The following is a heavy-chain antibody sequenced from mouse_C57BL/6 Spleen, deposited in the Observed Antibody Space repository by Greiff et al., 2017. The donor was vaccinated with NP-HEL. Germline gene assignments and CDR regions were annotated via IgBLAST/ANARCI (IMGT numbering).Heavy chain of an antibody. CDR1: GYSITSGYY. CDR2: ISYDGSN. CDR3: ARDTPHYYGSPWYFDV. Sequence: VQLKESGPGLVKPSQSLSLTCSVTGYSITSGYYWNWIRQFPGNKLEWMGYISYDGSNNYNPSLKNRISITRDTSTNQFFLKLNSVTTEDTATYYCARDTPHYYGSPWYFDVWGTGTTVTVSS. D-gene: IGHD1-1*01. J-gene: IGHJ1*03. V-gene: IGHV3-6*01.